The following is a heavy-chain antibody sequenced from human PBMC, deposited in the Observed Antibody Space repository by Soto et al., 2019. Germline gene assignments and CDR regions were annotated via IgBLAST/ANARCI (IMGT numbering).Heavy chain of an antibody. Sequence: PSETLSLTCAVSGGSISSGGYYWSWIRQHPGKGLEWIGYIYYSGSTYYNPSLKSRVTISVDTSKNQFSLKLSSVTAADTAVYCCARSPGSSSPYDYWGQGTLVTVSS. J-gene: IGHJ4*02. CDR2: IYYSGST. D-gene: IGHD6-6*01. CDR1: GGSISSGGYY. CDR3: ARSPGSSSPYDY. V-gene: IGHV4-31*11.